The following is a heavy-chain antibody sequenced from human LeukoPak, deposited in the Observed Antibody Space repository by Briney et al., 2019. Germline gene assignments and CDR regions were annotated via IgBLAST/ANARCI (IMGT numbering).Heavy chain of an antibody. CDR1: GFTFSSYS. V-gene: IGHV3-21*01. D-gene: IGHD2-15*01. J-gene: IGHJ4*02. CDR3: ARLPQGIAATTFDY. CDR2: TSSSSSYI. Sequence: GGSLRLSCAASGFTFSSYSMNWVRQAPGKGLEWVSSTSSSSSYIYYADSVKGRFTISRDNAKNSLYLQMNSLRAEDTAVYYCARLPQGIAATTFDYWGQGTLVTVSS.